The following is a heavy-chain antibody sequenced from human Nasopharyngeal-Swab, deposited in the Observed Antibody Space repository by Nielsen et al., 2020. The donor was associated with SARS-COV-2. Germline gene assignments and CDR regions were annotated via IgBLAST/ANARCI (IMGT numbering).Heavy chain of an antibody. CDR1: VFTFSSYA. V-gene: IGHV3-23*01. Sequence: GGSLRLSCAASVFTFSSYAMSWVRQAPGKGLEWVSGISGSGGSTYYADSVKGRFTISRDNSKNTLYPQMNSLRAEDTAVYYCAKGPLRTTVPDYFDYWGQGTLVTVSS. CDR2: ISGSGGST. CDR3: AKGPLRTTVPDYFDY. J-gene: IGHJ4*02. D-gene: IGHD4-17*01.